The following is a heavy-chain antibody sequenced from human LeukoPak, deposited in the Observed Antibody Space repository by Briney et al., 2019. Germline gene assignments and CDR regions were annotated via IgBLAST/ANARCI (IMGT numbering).Heavy chain of an antibody. V-gene: IGHV3-23*01. CDR2: ISGSGDST. Sequence: GGSLRLSCAASGFTFSTYAVTWVRQAPGKGLEWASTISGSGDSTYYADSVKGRFTISRDNSKNTLYLQMNSLRAEDTAVYYCAKDGYCSSTSCYGPYFDYWGQGTLVTVSS. J-gene: IGHJ4*02. D-gene: IGHD2-2*03. CDR3: AKDGYCSSTSCYGPYFDY. CDR1: GFTFSTYA.